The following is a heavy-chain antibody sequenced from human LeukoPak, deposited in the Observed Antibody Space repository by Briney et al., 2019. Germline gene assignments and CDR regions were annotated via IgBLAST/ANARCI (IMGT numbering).Heavy chain of an antibody. CDR2: ISGSGDST. CDR3: AKAKTQAMVLPGNY. D-gene: IGHD5-18*01. J-gene: IGHJ4*02. V-gene: IGHV3-23*01. CDR1: GFTFSSSW. Sequence: GGSLRLSCAASGFTFSSSWIHWVRQAPGKGLEWVSTISGSGDSTYYADSVKGRFTISRDNSKNALYLQMNSLRAEDTAVYYCAKAKTQAMVLPGNYWGQGTRVTVSS.